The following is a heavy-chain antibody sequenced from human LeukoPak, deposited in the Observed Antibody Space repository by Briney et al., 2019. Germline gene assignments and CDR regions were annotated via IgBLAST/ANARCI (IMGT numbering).Heavy chain of an antibody. CDR1: GFTFISYS. D-gene: IGHD2-15*01. V-gene: IGHV3-21*01. J-gene: IGHJ4*02. CDR2: ISSSSSYI. CDR3: AKKAGRSGLGYSAYFDY. Sequence: GGSLRLSCAASGFTFISYSLSWVRQAPGKGLEWVSSISSSSSYIYYADSVKGRFTISIDNAKNSLYLQMNSLRAEDTAVYYCAKKAGRSGLGYSAYFDYGGQGTLVTVSS.